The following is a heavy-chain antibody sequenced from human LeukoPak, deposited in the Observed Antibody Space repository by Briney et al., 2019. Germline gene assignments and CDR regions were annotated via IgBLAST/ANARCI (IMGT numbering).Heavy chain of an antibody. CDR3: AELGITMIGGV. Sequence: QTGGSLRLSCAASGFTFSTYWMGWVRQAPGKGLEWVANIEEYGNETHYVDSGKGRFTISRDNTKTSLYLQMNSLRVEDTAVYYCAELGITMIGGVWGKGTTVTISS. CDR1: GFTFSTYW. V-gene: IGHV3-7*01. CDR2: IEEYGNET. D-gene: IGHD3-10*02. J-gene: IGHJ6*04.